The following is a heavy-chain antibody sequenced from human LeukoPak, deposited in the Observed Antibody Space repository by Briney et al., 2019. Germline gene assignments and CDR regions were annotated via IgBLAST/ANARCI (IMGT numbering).Heavy chain of an antibody. CDR1: GLNFWGTG. D-gene: IGHD3-10*01. J-gene: IGHJ3*02. CDR2: INWNGGST. CDR3: ARYRSGFGAFDI. V-gene: IGHV3-20*04. Sequence: AGGSLRLSCAVSGLNFWGTGMSWVRQAPGKGLEWVSGINWNGGSTGYADSVKGRFTISRDNAKNSLYLQMNSLRAEDTALYYCARYRSGFGAFDIWGQGTMVTVSS.